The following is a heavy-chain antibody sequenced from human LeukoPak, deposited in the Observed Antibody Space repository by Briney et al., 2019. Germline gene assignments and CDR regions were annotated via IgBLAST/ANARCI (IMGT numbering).Heavy chain of an antibody. CDR1: GGSISSGSYY. CDR3: AASAYDFWSGYYDDY. V-gene: IGHV4-61*02. Sequence: PSETLSLTCTVSGGSISSGSYYWSWIRQPAGKGLEWIGSIYTSGSTNYNPSLKSRVTISVDTSKNQFSLKLSSVTAADTAVYYCAASAYDFWSGYYDDYWGQGTLVTVSS. J-gene: IGHJ4*02. D-gene: IGHD3-3*01. CDR2: IYTSGST.